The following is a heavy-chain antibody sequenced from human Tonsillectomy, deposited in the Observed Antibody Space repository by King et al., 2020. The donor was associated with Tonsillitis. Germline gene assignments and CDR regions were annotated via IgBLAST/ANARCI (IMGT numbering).Heavy chain of an antibody. Sequence: VQLVESGGGLVQPGGSLRLSFAASGFTFSSYAMSWVRQAPGKGLEWASAISGSGGSTYYADSVKGRFTIARDNSKNTLYLQMNSLRAEDTAVYYCAKDTAMVDYYFDYWGQGTLVTVSS. V-gene: IGHV3-23*04. CDR3: AKDTAMVDYYFDY. CDR1: GFTFSSYA. CDR2: ISGSGGST. D-gene: IGHD5-18*01. J-gene: IGHJ4*02.